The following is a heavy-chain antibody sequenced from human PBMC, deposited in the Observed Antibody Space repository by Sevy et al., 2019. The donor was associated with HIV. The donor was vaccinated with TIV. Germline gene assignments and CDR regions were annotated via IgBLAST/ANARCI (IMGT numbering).Heavy chain of an antibody. D-gene: IGHD4-17*01. Sequence: GGSLSLSCAASGFTFSSYAMHWVRQAPGKGLEWVGVISYDGSNKYYADSVKGRFTISRDNSKNTLYLQMNSLRADDTAVYYCARAPDYGDYLDYWGQGTLVTVSS. J-gene: IGHJ4*02. CDR1: GFTFSSYA. V-gene: IGHV3-30*04. CDR2: ISYDGSNK. CDR3: ARAPDYGDYLDY.